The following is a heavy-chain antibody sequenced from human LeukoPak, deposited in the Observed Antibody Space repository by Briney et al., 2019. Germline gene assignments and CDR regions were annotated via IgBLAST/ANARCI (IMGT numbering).Heavy chain of an antibody. D-gene: IGHD2-2*01. V-gene: IGHV1-2*02. CDR3: ARANALYCSSTSCLFDY. J-gene: IGHJ4*02. Sequence: ASAKVSCKASGYTFTDYYIHWVRQAPGQGLEWMAWTNPNSGGTYYAQNFHDRITLTRDSSISTAYMELSRLRSDDTAIYYCARANALYCSSTSCLFDYWGQGTLVTVSS. CDR1: GYTFTDYY. CDR2: TNPNSGGT.